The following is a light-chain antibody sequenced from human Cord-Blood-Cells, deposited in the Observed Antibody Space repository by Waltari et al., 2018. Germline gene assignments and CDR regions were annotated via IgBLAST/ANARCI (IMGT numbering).Light chain of an antibody. V-gene: IGLV2-23*01. CDR3: CSYAGSSRV. CDR2: EGS. J-gene: IGLJ1*01. CDR1: SSDVGSFNL. Sequence: QSALTQPASVAGSPGQAITVCCTGTSSDVGSFNLVSWNQQHSGKAPKHMIYEGSKRPSGVSKRFSRCKTGNTASLTISGLQAEDEADYCCCSYAGSSRVFGTGTKVTGL.